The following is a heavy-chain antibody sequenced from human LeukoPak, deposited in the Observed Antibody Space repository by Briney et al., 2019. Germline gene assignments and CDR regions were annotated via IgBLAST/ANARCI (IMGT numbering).Heavy chain of an antibody. CDR1: GYTFTSYY. CDR3: ARDGAAAINWFDP. J-gene: IGHJ5*02. D-gene: IGHD2-2*01. Sequence: GASVKVSCKASGYTFTSYYVHWVRQAPGQGLEWMGIINPSGGSTSYAQKFQGRVTMTTDTSTSTAYMELRSLRSDDTAVYYCARDGAAAINWFDPWGQGTLVTVSS. V-gene: IGHV1-46*01. CDR2: INPSGGST.